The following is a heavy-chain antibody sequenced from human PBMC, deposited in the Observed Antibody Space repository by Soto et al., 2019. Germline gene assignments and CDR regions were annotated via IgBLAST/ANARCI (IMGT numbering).Heavy chain of an antibody. D-gene: IGHD5-12*01. V-gene: IGHV3-23*01. CDR2: ISARGGSS. CDR1: GFSFSSYA. CDR3: AKGSIEYSASVDP. J-gene: IGHJ5*02. Sequence: DVQLLESGGGLVQPGGSLRLSCAASGFSFSSYAMVWVRQAPGKGLEWVAVISARGGSSYFADSVKGRFTLSIDNAKNVLSLEMNSLRAEDAAMYLCAKGSIEYSASVDPWGQGTLVVVSS.